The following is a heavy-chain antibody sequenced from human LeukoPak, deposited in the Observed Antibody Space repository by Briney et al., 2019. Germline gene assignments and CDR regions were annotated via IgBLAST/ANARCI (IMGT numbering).Heavy chain of an antibody. CDR1: GFTFSSYA. J-gene: IGHJ6*03. Sequence: HTGGSLRLSCAVSGFTFSSYAMHWVRQAPGKGLEWVAFIRYDGSNKYYADSVKGRFTVSRDNSKNTLYLQMNSLRAEDTAVYYCAKGSKEVLFTRDHYMDVWGKGTTVTISS. D-gene: IGHD3-3*01. V-gene: IGHV3-30*02. CDR3: AKGSKEVLFTRDHYMDV. CDR2: IRYDGSNK.